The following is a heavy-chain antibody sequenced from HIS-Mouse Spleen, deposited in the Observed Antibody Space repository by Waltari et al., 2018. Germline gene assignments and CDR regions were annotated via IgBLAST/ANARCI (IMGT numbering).Heavy chain of an antibody. J-gene: IGHJ3*02. Sequence: QLQLQESGPGLVKPSETLSLTCTVPGGSISSSSYYRGWIRQPPGKGLEWIGSIYYSGSTYYNPSLKSRVTISVDTSKNQFSLKLSSVTAADTAVYYCARDGYSGYGHDAFDIWGQGTMVTVSS. V-gene: IGHV4-39*07. CDR2: IYYSGST. CDR1: GGSISSSSYY. CDR3: ARDGYSGYGHDAFDI. D-gene: IGHD5-12*01.